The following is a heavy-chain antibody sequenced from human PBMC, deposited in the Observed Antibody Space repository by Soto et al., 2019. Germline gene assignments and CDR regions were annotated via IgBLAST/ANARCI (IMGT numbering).Heavy chain of an antibody. CDR1: GASITTYY. D-gene: IGHD6-19*01. Sequence: SETLSLTCDVSGASITTYYWSWIRQAPGKGLEWIGNVYHTGSTDYNSSLRSRVTISVDTSKNQFSLNMNSVTAADTAVYYCARRLFGSGWSLDSWGQGALVTVSS. V-gene: IGHV4-59*13. J-gene: IGHJ4*02. CDR2: VYHTGST. CDR3: ARRLFGSGWSLDS.